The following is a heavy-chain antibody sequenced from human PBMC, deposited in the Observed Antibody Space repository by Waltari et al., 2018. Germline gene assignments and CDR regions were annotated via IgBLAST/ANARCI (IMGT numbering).Heavy chain of an antibody. J-gene: IGHJ4*02. CDR2: IYHSGGT. D-gene: IGHD3-10*01. Sequence: QVQLQESGPGLVKPSETLSLTCTVSGYSISSGYYWGWIRQPPGKGLEWIGSIYHSGGTSYNPSLKSRVTISVDTSKNQFSLKLSSVTAADTAVYYCASIPRTYYYGSGSYYPFDYWGQGTLVTVSS. V-gene: IGHV4-38-2*02. CDR1: GYSISSGYY. CDR3: ASIPRTYYYGSGSYYPFDY.